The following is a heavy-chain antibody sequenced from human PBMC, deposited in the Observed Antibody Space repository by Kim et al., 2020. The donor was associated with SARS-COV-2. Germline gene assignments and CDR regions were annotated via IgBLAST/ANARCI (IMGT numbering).Heavy chain of an antibody. CDR3: TSYNWNGYDY. V-gene: IGHV3-15*01. D-gene: IGHD1-1*01. Sequence: LSLTCAASGVTVSNVRMSWVRQAPGKGLEWVGRIKSKTEGGTTDYAAPVQGRFSISRDDSENTLYLQMNNLKTEDTAVYYCTSYNWNGYDYWCQGTLVTVTS. CDR2: IKSKTEGGTT. J-gene: IGHJ4*02. CDR1: GVTVSNVR.